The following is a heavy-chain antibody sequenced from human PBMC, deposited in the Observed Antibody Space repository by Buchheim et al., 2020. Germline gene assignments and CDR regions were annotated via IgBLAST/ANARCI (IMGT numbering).Heavy chain of an antibody. J-gene: IGHJ6*02. CDR1: GFTFSSYG. V-gene: IGHV3-33*01. CDR2: IWSDGSNK. CDR3: ARDLVQGITMVRGVISERYYYGMDV. D-gene: IGHD3-10*01. Sequence: QVQLVESGGGVVQPGRSLRLSCAASGFTFSSYGMHWVRQAPGKGLEWVAVIWSDGSNKYYADSVKGRFTISRDNSKNTLYLQMNSLRAEDTAVYYCARDLVQGITMVRGVISERYYYGMDVWGQGTT.